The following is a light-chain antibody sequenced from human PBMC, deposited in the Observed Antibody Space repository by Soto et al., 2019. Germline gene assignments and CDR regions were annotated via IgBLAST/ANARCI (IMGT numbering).Light chain of an antibody. Sequence: EIVLTQSPGTLSLSPGERATLSCMASQSVSSSYLAWYQPRPGQAPRLLIYDASTRATGIPARFSGSGSGTEFILTISSLQSEDFGVYYCQQYNNWPPITFGQGTRREIK. CDR2: DAS. V-gene: IGKV3D-15*01. CDR3: QQYNNWPPIT. CDR1: QSVSSSY. J-gene: IGKJ5*01.